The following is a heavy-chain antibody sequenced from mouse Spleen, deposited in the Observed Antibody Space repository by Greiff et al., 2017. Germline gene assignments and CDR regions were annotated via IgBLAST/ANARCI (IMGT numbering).Heavy chain of an antibody. CDR2: IRLKSNNYAT. J-gene: IGHJ1*01. Sequence: LQQSGGGLVQPGGSMKLSCVASGFTFSNYWMNWVRQSPEKGLEWVAEIRLKSNNYATHYAESVKGRFTISRDDSKSSVYLQMNNLRAEDTGIYYCTRDYYGPYWYFDVWGAGTTVTVSS. D-gene: IGHD1-2*01. V-gene: IGHV6-6*02. CDR3: TRDYYGPYWYFDV. CDR1: GFTFSNYW.